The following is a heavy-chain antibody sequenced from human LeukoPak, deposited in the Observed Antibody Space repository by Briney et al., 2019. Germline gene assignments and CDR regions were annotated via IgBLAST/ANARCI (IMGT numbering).Heavy chain of an antibody. CDR3: ARSDYSNYPFDY. V-gene: IGHV4-30-2*01. J-gene: IGHJ4*02. D-gene: IGHD4-11*01. CDR1: GGSISSSSYY. Sequence: SETLSLTCTVSGGSISSSSYYWGWIRQPPGKGLEWIGYIYHSGSTYYNPSLKSRVTISVDRSKNQFSLKLSSVTAADTAVYYCARSDYSNYPFDYWGQGTLVTVSS. CDR2: IYHSGST.